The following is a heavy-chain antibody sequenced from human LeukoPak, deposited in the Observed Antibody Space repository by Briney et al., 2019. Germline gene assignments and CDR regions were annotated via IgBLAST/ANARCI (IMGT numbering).Heavy chain of an antibody. J-gene: IGHJ4*02. CDR2: ISSSSSYI. V-gene: IGHV3-21*04. CDR3: ARARRDGYNYLDY. D-gene: IGHD5-24*01. Sequence: PGGSLRLSCAASGFTFSSYSMNWVRQAPGKGLEWVSSISSSSSYIYYADSVKGRFTISRDNSKNTLYLQMNSLRAEDTAVYYCARARRDGYNYLDYWGQGTLVTISS. CDR1: GFTFSSYS.